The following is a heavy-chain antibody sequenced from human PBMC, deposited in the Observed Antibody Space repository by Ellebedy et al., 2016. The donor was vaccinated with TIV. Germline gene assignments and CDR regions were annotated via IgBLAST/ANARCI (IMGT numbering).Heavy chain of an antibody. CDR1: GFTFSTYW. CDR2: ISSDGSKQ. CDR3: AKDREVVTAADY. J-gene: IGHJ4*02. D-gene: IGHD2-21*02. Sequence: GESLKISXAASGFTFSTYWMHWVRQAPGKGLEWVAVISSDGSKQLYPDSVKGRFAISRDNSKNTLYLQMNSLRADDTAVYYCAKDREVVTAADYWGQGTLVTVSS. V-gene: IGHV3-30*09.